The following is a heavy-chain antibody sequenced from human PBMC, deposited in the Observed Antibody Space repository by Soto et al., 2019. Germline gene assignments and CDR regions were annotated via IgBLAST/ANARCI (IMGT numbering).Heavy chain of an antibody. CDR2: IGTAGDT. CDR1: GFTFSSYD. V-gene: IGHV3-13*01. Sequence: EVQLVESGGDLVQPGGSLRLSCAASGFTFSSYDFHWVRQATGKGLEWVSGIGTAGDTYYAGSVKGRFIMSRENAKNSLYLQMNSLRAGDTAVYYCTRVADGFDYWGQGTLVTVSS. D-gene: IGHD2-15*01. CDR3: TRVADGFDY. J-gene: IGHJ4*02.